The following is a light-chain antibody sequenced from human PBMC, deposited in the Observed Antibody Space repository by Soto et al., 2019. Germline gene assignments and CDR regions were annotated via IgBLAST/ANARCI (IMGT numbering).Light chain of an antibody. CDR3: ISYTSSSTWV. V-gene: IGLV2-14*01. CDR1: SSDIGGYNY. CDR2: EVS. J-gene: IGLJ3*02. Sequence: QSVLTQPASVSGSPGQSITISCTGTSSDIGGYNYVSWYQQHPGKAPKLMIYEVSNRPSGVSDRFSGSRSGNTASLTISGLQAEDESDYYCISYTSSSTWVFGGGTKVPS.